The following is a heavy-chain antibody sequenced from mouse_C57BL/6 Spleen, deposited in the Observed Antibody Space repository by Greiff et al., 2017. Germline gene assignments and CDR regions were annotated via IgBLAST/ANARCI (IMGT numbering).Heavy chain of an antibody. D-gene: IGHD1-1*01. CDR2: IAPSDSDT. CDR1: GYTFTSYW. J-gene: IGHJ4*01. V-gene: IGHV1-50*01. Sequence: QVQLQQPGAELVKPGASVKLSCKASGYTFTSYWMQWVKQRPGQGLEWIGEIAPSDSDTNYNQKFKGKATLTVDPSSSTAYMQLRSLTSESTAVYYCAMSYYCTLYAMDYWGQGTSVTVSS. CDR3: AMSYYCTLYAMDY.